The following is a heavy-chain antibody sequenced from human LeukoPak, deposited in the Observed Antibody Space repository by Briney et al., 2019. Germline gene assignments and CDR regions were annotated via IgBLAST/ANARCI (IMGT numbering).Heavy chain of an antibody. J-gene: IGHJ4*02. Sequence: SETLSLTCAVYGGSFSGYYWSWIRQPPGKGLEWIGEINHSGSTNYNPSLKSRVSISVDTSKNQFSLKLSSVTAADTAVYYCARGNYGDFDSYYFDYWGQGTLVTVSS. CDR2: INHSGST. V-gene: IGHV4-34*01. CDR1: GGSFSGYY. CDR3: ARGNYGDFDSYYFDY. D-gene: IGHD4-17*01.